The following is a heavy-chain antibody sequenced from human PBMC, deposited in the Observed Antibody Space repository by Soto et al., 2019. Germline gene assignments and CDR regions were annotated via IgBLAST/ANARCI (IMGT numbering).Heavy chain of an antibody. J-gene: IGHJ4*02. CDR2: ISGSGGST. D-gene: IGHD6-13*01. Sequence: GGSLRQSCAGAGFTFSSYAMSWVRQAPGKGQKWVSAISGSGGSTYYADSVKGRFTISRDNSKNTLYLQMNSLRAEDTAVYYCAKSTPTWQQLVPMPDYWGQGTLVTVSS. CDR1: GFTFSSYA. V-gene: IGHV3-23*01. CDR3: AKSTPTWQQLVPMPDY.